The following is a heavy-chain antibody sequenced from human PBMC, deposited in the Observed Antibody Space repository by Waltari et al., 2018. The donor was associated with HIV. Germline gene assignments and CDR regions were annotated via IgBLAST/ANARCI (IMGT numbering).Heavy chain of an antibody. V-gene: IGHV4-38-2*02. Sequence: QVQLQESGPGLVKPSETLSLTCTVSGYSISSGYYWGWIRQPPGKGLEWIGSIYHSGSTYSTPSRKSRVTISVDTSKNHFSLKLSSVAAADTAVYYCARLDIVVVPAAIRGAYYFDYWGQGTLVTVSS. CDR3: ARLDIVVVPAAIRGAYYFDY. CDR1: GYSISSGYY. J-gene: IGHJ4*02. CDR2: IYHSGST. D-gene: IGHD2-2*02.